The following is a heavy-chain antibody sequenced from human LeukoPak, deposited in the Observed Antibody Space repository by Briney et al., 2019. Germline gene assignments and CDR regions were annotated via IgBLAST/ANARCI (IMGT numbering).Heavy chain of an antibody. Sequence: GGSLRLPCAASGFTFSSYAMSWVRQAPGKGLVWVSRFNSDGRSTYYADSVKGRFTISRDNAKNTLYLQMNSLRAEDTAVYYCARGRYYLDSWGQGTLVTVSS. J-gene: IGHJ4*02. CDR2: FNSDGRST. V-gene: IGHV3-74*01. CDR3: ARGRYYLDS. CDR1: GFTFSSYA. D-gene: IGHD4-17*01.